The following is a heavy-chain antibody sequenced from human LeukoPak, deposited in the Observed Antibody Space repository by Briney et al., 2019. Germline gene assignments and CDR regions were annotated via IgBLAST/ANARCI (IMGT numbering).Heavy chain of an antibody. V-gene: IGHV1-69*04. CDR1: GGTFSSYT. D-gene: IGHD4-11*01. CDR3: ARDFTVTTPLYYYHMDV. CDR2: IIPILGIA. Sequence: GASVKVSCKASGGTFSSYTISWVRQAPGQGLEWMGRIIPILGIANYAQKFQGRVTITADKSTSTAYMELSSLRSEDTAVYYCARDFTVTTPLYYYHMDVWGKGTTVTVSS. J-gene: IGHJ6*03.